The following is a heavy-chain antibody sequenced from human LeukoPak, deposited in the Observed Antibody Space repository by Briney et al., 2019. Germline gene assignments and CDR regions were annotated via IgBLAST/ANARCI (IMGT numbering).Heavy chain of an antibody. V-gene: IGHV4-59*12. Sequence: SETLSLTCTVSGGSISSYYWSWIRQPPGKGLEWIGYIYYSGSTNYNPSLKSRVTISVDTSKNQFSLKLSSVTAADTAVYYCARGGGLYCSSTSCYTPLRYWGQGTLVTVSS. CDR1: GGSISSYY. D-gene: IGHD2-2*02. CDR2: IYYSGST. CDR3: ARGGGLYCSSTSCYTPLRY. J-gene: IGHJ4*02.